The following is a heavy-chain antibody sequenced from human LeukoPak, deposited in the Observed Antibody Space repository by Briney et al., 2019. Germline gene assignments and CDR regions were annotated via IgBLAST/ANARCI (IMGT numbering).Heavy chain of an antibody. Sequence: ASVKVSCKASGYTFTGYYMHWVRQAPGQGLEWMGWINPNSGGTNYAQTFQGRVTMTRDTSISTAYMELSRLRSDDTAVYYCARGRAAAGYNWFDPWGQGTLVTVSS. V-gene: IGHV1-2*02. D-gene: IGHD6-13*01. CDR2: INPNSGGT. J-gene: IGHJ5*02. CDR3: ARGRAAAGYNWFDP. CDR1: GYTFTGYY.